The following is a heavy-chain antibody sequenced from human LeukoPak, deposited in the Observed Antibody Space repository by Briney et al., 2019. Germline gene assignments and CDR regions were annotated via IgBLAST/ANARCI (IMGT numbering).Heavy chain of an antibody. J-gene: IGHJ4*02. D-gene: IGHD6-19*01. V-gene: IGHV3-9*01. Sequence: PGRSLRLSCAASGFIFDDYAMHWVRQAPGKGLEWVSGISSNSGGIGYADFVQGRLTISRDNPKNTLYLQMNSLRAEDTAVYYCAKRSAESSGYFDYWGQGTLVTVSS. CDR2: ISSNSGGI. CDR3: AKRSAESSGYFDY. CDR1: GFIFDDYA.